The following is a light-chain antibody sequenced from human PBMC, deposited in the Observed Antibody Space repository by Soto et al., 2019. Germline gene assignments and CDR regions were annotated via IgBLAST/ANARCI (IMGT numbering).Light chain of an antibody. CDR1: QSVSSSY. CDR3: QQYGSSPPT. J-gene: IGKJ1*01. CDR2: GAS. V-gene: IGKV3-20*01. Sequence: EIVWTQSADTLSFSPRQRAALSCRARQSVSSSYLAWYQQKPGQAPRLLIYGASSRATGIPARFSGSGSGTDFTLTISRLEPEDFAVYYCQQYGSSPPTVGQGTQVDNK.